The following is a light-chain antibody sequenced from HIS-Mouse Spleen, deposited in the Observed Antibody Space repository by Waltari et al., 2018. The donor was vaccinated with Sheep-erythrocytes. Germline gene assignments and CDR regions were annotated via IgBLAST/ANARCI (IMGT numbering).Light chain of an antibody. CDR1: QSVSSY. V-gene: IGKV3-11*01. J-gene: IGKJ5*01. Sequence: EIVLTQSPATLSLSPGERATLSCRASQSVSSYLAWYQQKPGQAPRLLIYDASNRATGIPARFSGSVSGTDFTLTISRLEPEDFAVYYCKQRSNWPPITFGQGTRLEIK. CDR3: KQRSNWPPIT. CDR2: DAS.